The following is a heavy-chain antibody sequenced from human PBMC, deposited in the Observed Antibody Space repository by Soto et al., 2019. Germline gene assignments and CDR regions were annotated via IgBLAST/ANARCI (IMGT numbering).Heavy chain of an antibody. V-gene: IGHV4-59*01. J-gene: IGHJ4*02. CDR3: ARGDGRWLQNYYFDY. Sequence: SETLSLTCTVSGGSISSYYWSWIRQPPGKGLECIGYIHYSGSTNYNPSLKSRVTISVDTSKNQFSLKLSSVTAADTAVYYCARGDGRWLQNYYFDYWGQGTLVTVSS. CDR2: IHYSGST. CDR1: GGSISSYY. D-gene: IGHD5-12*01.